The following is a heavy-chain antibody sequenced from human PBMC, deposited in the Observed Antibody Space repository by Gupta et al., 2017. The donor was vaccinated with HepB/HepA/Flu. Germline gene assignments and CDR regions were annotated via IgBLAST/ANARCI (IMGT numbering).Heavy chain of an antibody. CDR2: IYHSGST. CDR1: GGSIRSSNW. D-gene: IGHD4-17*01. CDR3: ASVGTYGDSKLDYYYGMDV. V-gene: IGHV4-4*02. Sequence: QVQLQESGPGLVKPSGTLSLTCAVSGGSIRSSNWWSWVRQPPGKGLEWIGEIYHSGSTNYNPSLKSRVTISVDKSKNQFSLKLSSVTAADTAVYYCASVGTYGDSKLDYYYGMDVWGQGTTVTVSS. J-gene: IGHJ6*02.